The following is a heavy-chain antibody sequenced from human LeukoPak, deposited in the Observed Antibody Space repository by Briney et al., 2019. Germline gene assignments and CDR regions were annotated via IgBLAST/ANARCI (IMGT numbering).Heavy chain of an antibody. D-gene: IGHD2-21*02. CDR1: GFTFSNYG. Sequence: GGSLRLSCVASGFTFSNYGMHWVRQAPGKGLEWVAFIRYDGSDKYYADSVKGRFTISRDNSKNSLFLQMHSLRADDTAVYYCARGRRDCSGDCYVAFDIWGQGTMVTVSS. V-gene: IGHV3-30*02. CDR2: IRYDGSDK. J-gene: IGHJ3*02. CDR3: ARGRRDCSGDCYVAFDI.